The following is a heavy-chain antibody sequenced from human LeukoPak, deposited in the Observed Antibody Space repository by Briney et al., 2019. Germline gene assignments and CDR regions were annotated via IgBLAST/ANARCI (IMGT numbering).Heavy chain of an antibody. CDR1: GFTVSSNY. Sequence: GGSLRLSCAASGFTVSSNYMSWVRQAPGKGLEWVSYISSSGSTIYYADSVKGRFTISRDNAKNSLYLQMNSLRAEDTAIYYCARDSNNYYFGYFDYWGQGTLVTVSS. V-gene: IGHV3-11*04. CDR3: ARDSNNYYFGYFDY. CDR2: ISSSGSTI. J-gene: IGHJ4*02. D-gene: IGHD3-22*01.